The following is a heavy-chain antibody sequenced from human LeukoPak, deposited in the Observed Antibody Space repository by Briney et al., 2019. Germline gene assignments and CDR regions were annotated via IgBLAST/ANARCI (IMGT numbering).Heavy chain of an antibody. CDR1: GGTFSSYA. J-gene: IGHJ5*02. Sequence: ASVKVSCKASGGTFSSYAISWVRQAPGQGLEWMGGIIPIFGTANYAQKFQGRVTITADKSTSTAYMELSSRRSEDTAVYYCARGPTYHWNYGTWGQGTLVAVSS. CDR2: IIPIFGTA. V-gene: IGHV1-69*06. CDR3: ARGPTYHWNYGT. D-gene: IGHD1-7*01.